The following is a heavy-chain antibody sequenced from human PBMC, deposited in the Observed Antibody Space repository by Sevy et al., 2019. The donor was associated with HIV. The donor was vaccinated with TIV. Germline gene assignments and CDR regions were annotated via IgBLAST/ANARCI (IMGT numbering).Heavy chain of an antibody. J-gene: IGHJ4*02. CDR1: GFTFSSYW. CDR3: ERELSIAFAFSDY. D-gene: IGHD6-6*01. CDR2: IKQDGSEK. V-gene: IGHV3-7*03. Sequence: GGSLRLSCAASGFTFSSYWMSWGRQAPGKGLEGVASIKQDGSEKYYMDSVKGRFTISRDNSKNSLYLKMSSVRAEDTAVYQCERELSIAFAFSDYWGQGTLVTVSS.